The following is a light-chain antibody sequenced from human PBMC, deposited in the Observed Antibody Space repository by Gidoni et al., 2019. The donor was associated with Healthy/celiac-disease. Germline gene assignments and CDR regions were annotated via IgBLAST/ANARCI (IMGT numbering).Light chain of an antibody. CDR3: QKYDNLLIT. J-gene: IGKJ5*01. Sequence: IQIPQSPSSLSASVGDRVTITCQASQDISNYLNWYQQKPGKAPKLLIYDASNLETGVPSRFSGSGSGKDFTFTISSLQPEDIATYYCQKYDNLLITFGQGTRLEIK. CDR1: QDISNY. CDR2: DAS. V-gene: IGKV1-33*01.